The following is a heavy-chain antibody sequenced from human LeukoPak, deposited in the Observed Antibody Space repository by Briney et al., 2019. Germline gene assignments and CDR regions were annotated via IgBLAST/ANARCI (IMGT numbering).Heavy chain of an antibody. V-gene: IGHV3-48*04. Sequence: PGGSLRLSCAASGFTFSSYSMNWVRQAPGKGLEWVSYISSSSSIIYCADSVKGRFTISRDNAKNSLYLQMNSLRAEDTAVYYCARVRGGWYFDYWGQGTLVTVSS. D-gene: IGHD5-24*01. CDR1: GFTFSSYS. CDR2: ISSSSSII. CDR3: ARVRGGWYFDY. J-gene: IGHJ4*02.